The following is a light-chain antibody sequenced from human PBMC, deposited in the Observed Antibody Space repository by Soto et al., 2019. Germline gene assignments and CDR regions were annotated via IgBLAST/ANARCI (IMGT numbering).Light chain of an antibody. CDR2: HAS. J-gene: IGKJ1*01. CDR1: QSISNW. CDR3: QLYGTSPKP. Sequence: DIQMTQSPSTLPASVGDRVTITCRASQSISNWLAWYQQKPGTAPKVLIYHASNLQSGVPSRFSGSGSGTDFTLSISRLEPEDFAVYYCQLYGTSPKPFGQGTKVDIK. V-gene: IGKV1-5*01.